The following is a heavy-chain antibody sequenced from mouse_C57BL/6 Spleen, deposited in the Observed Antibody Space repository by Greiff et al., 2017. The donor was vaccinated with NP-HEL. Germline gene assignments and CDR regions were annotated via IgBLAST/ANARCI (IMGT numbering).Heavy chain of an antibody. Sequence: VKVVESGPGLVAPSQSLSITCTVSGFSLTSYAISWVRQPPGKGLEWLGVIWTGGGTNYNSALKSRLSISKDNSKSQVFLKMNSLQTDDTARYYCASSYGYDVWFAYWGQGTLVTVSA. D-gene: IGHD2-2*01. V-gene: IGHV2-9-1*01. CDR2: IWTGGGT. J-gene: IGHJ3*01. CDR1: GFSLTSYA. CDR3: ASSYGYDVWFAY.